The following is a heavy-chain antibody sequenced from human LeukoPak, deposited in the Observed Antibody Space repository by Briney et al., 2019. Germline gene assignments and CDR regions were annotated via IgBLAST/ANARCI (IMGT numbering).Heavy chain of an antibody. CDR3: ARGISTMVRGVTPDY. J-gene: IGHJ4*02. Sequence: SETLSFTCAVYGXSFSGYYGSWIRQPPGKGLEWIGEINHSGSTNYNPSLKSRVTISVDTSKNQFSLKLSSVTAADTAVFYCARGISTMVRGVTPDYWGQGTLVTVSS. CDR2: INHSGST. V-gene: IGHV4-34*01. D-gene: IGHD3-10*01. CDR1: GXSFSGYY.